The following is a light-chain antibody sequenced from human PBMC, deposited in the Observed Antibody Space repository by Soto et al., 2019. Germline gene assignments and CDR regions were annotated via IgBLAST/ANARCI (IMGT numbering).Light chain of an antibody. CDR3: QQYNNWPRYT. CDR2: VAS. V-gene: IGKV3-15*01. Sequence: EIVMTQSPATLSVSPGERATLSCRASQSVSSNLAWYQQKPGQAPRLLIYVASTRATGIPARFSGSGSGTEFTLTISSLQSEDFAVYYGQQYNNWPRYTFGQGTKLEIK. CDR1: QSVSSN. J-gene: IGKJ2*01.